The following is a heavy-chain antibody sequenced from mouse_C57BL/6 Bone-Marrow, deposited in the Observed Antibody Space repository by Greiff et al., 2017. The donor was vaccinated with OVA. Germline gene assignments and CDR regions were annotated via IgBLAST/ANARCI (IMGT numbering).Heavy chain of an antibody. D-gene: IGHD2-3*01. V-gene: IGHV1-75*01. Sequence: QVQLKESGPELVKPGASVKISCKASGYTFTDYYINWVKQRPGQGLQWSGWIFPGSGSTYYNEKFKGKATLTVDKSSSTAYMLLSSLTSEDSAVYFCARSWWLLPYFDYWGQGTTLTVSS. J-gene: IGHJ2*01. CDR2: IFPGSGST. CDR3: ARSWWLLPYFDY. CDR1: GYTFTDYY.